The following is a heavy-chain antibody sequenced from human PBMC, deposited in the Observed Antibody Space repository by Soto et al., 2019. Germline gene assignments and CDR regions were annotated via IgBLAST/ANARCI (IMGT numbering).Heavy chain of an antibody. V-gene: IGHV1-2*04. CDR1: GDSFNDYY. Sequence: QVQLVQSGAEVRKPGASVTVSCRSSGDSFNDYYIHWVRQAPGQGFEWMGWINPNAGVTKYAQKFQGWDSMTRDTSIRTVYTQLSRLRTDDTAVYYCARESGGATATLDYYYFYMDVWGTGTTVTVSS. CDR3: ARESGGATATLDYYYFYMDV. D-gene: IGHD5-12*01. CDR2: INPNAGVT. J-gene: IGHJ6*03.